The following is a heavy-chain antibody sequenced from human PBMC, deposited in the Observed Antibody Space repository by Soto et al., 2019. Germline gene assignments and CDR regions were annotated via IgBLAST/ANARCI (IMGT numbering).Heavy chain of an antibody. CDR1: GFSLTTSGVG. V-gene: IGHV2-5*02. D-gene: IGHD3-3*01. J-gene: IGHJ4*02. CDR2: IYWDDDK. Sequence: QITLNESGPTVVRPTETLTLTCRFSGFSLTTSGVGVGWIRQSPGKAPEWLALIYWDDDKRYSASLKSRLTITKDTSKNQVVLKVSDLDPTDTATYYCAHRVLRTVFGLVTKTAIYFDFWGQGTPVAVSS. CDR3: AHRVLRTVFGLVTKTAIYFDF.